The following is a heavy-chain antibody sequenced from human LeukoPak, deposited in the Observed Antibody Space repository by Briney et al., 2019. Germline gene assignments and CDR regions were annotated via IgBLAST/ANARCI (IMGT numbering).Heavy chain of an antibody. D-gene: IGHD2-15*01. Sequence: GESLKISCNGSGYSFANYWIGWVRQMPGKGLEWMGIIYPGGSDTRYNPSFQGQVTISADKSISTAYLSWSSLKASDTAMYYCALNPRGYCSGGSCYIGYWGRGTLVTVSS. V-gene: IGHV5-51*01. CDR1: GYSFANYW. J-gene: IGHJ4*02. CDR3: ALNPRGYCSGGSCYIGY. CDR2: IYPGGSDT.